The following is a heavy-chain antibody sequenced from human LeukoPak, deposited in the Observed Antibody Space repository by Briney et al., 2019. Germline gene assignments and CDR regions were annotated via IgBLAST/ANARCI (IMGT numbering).Heavy chain of an antibody. CDR2: ISGSGGST. D-gene: IGHD2-21*02. CDR1: GFTFSSYA. J-gene: IGHJ4*02. CDR3: ARDSQMSRATVTAIDY. V-gene: IGHV3-23*01. Sequence: GGSLRLSCAASGFTFSSYAMSWVRQAPGKGLEWVSAISGSGGSTYYADSVKGRFTISRDNSKNTLYLQMNSLRAEDTAVYYCARDSQMSRATVTAIDYWGQGTLVTVSS.